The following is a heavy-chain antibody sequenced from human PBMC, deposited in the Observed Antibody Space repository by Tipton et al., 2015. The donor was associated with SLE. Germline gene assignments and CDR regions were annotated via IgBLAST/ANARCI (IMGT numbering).Heavy chain of an antibody. CDR3: ARDHHYNWFDP. V-gene: IGHV3-7*03. CDR1: GFTFNTYW. CDR2: IKQDGTEK. Sequence: GSLRLSCAASGFTFNTYWMTWVRQAPGKGLEWVANIKQDGTEKYYADSVEGRFTISRDNTKNSLYLQMNYMSVDDTAIYYCARDHHYNWFDPWGQGTLVTVSS. J-gene: IGHJ5*02.